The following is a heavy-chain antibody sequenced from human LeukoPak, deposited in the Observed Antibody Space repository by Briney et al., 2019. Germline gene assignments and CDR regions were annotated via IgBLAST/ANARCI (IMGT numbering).Heavy chain of an antibody. CDR2: IYYSGST. D-gene: IGHD6-19*01. CDR3: ASQQWLAD. CDR1: GVSISSGGYY. J-gene: IGHJ4*02. Sequence: SETLSLTCTVSGVSISSGGYYWSWLRQHPGKGLEWIGHIYYSGSTCYNPSLMSRVTISADTSKNQFSLKLSSVTAADTAVYYCASQQWLADWGQGTLVTVSS. V-gene: IGHV4-31*03.